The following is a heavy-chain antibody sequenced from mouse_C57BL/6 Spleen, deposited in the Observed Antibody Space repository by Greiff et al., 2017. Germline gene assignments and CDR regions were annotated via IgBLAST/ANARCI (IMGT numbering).Heavy chain of an antibody. J-gene: IGHJ4*01. V-gene: IGHV1-82*01. CDR1: GYAFSSSW. Sequence: VQLQQSGPELVKPGASVKISCKASGYAFSSSWMNWVKQRPGKGLEWIGRIYPGDGDTNYNGKFKGKATLTADKSSSTAYMQLSSLTSEDSAVYFCARGLYDGYYVEAMDYWGQGTSVTVSS. CDR3: ARGLYDGYYVEAMDY. CDR2: IYPGDGDT. D-gene: IGHD2-3*01.